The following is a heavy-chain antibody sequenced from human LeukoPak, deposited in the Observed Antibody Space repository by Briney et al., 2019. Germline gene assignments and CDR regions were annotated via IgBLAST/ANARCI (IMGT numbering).Heavy chain of an antibody. CDR1: GFSFSNYW. D-gene: IGHD6-19*01. CDR2: ISYDGGNT. V-gene: IGHV3-30-3*01. J-gene: IGHJ4*02. CDR3: ARGGGNSAWYYYFDY. Sequence: PGGSLRLSCAASGFSFSNYWMSWVRQAPGRGLEWLAVISYDGGNTYYADSVKGRLTISRDNSKNTLYLQINSLRAEDTAVYYCARGGGNSAWYYYFDYWGQGTLVTVSS.